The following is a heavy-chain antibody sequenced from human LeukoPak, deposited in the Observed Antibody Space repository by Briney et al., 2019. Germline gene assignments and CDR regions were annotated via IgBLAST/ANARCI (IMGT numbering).Heavy chain of an antibody. J-gene: IGHJ6*03. CDR3: AKDGSGYGLRYYYYMDV. V-gene: IGHV3-30*02. CDR1: GFTFSSYG. CDR2: IRYDGSNK. D-gene: IGHD5-12*01. Sequence: GGSLRLSCAASGFTFSSYGMHWVRQAPGKGLEWVAFIRYDGSNKYYADSVKGRFTISRDNSKNTLYLQMNSLRAEDTAVYYCAKDGSGYGLRYYYYMDVWGKGTTVTISS.